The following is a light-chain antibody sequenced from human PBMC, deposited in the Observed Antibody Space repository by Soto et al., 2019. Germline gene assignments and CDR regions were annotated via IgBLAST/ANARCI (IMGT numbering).Light chain of an antibody. V-gene: IGKV1-5*03. CDR2: KAS. J-gene: IGKJ2*03. CDR3: EERSGYSYC. Sequence: VGERVSIAWRARQSISSWLTWYQPKPEKAPNLLIHKASHLESGFPSRFSGSGSGTEFTLTISSLHPNQLATYYCEERSGYSYCFG. CDR1: QSISSW.